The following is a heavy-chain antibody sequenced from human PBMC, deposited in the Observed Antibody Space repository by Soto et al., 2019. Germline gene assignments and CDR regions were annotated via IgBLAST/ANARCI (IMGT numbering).Heavy chain of an antibody. CDR1: GFTFSSYD. CDR3: ARGRLYSSGLMYDY. D-gene: IGHD6-19*01. CDR2: IGTAGDT. J-gene: IGHJ4*02. V-gene: IGHV3-13*01. Sequence: EVQLVESGGGLVQPGGSLRLSCAASGFTFSSYDMHWVRQATGKGLEWVSAIGTAGDTYYPGSVKGRFTISRENAKNSLYLQMNSLRAEDTAVYYCARGRLYSSGLMYDYRGQGTLVTVSS.